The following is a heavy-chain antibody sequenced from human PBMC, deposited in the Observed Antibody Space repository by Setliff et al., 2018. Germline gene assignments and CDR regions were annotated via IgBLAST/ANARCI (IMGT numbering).Heavy chain of an antibody. V-gene: IGHV4-38-2*01. D-gene: IGHD5-18*01. CDR2: IYHSGST. CDR3: ARVPRFTDTRNAFDT. Sequence: SETLSLTCAVSGYSISSGYYWGWIRQSPGKGLEWIGSIYHSGSTYYNPSLKSRVTISVDTSKNQFSLKLSSVTAADTAVYYCARVPRFTDTRNAFDTWGQGTVVTVSS. CDR1: GYSISSGYY. J-gene: IGHJ3*02.